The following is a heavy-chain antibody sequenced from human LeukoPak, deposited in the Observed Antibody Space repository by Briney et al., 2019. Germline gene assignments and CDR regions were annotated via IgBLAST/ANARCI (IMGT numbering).Heavy chain of an antibody. CDR1: GFTFSSYW. Sequence: GGSLRLSCAASGFTFSSYWMSWVRQAPGKGLEWVANIKQDGSEKYYVDSVKGRFTISRDNAKNSLCLQMNSLRAEDTAVYYCARDRIVGATDYWGQGTLVTVSS. CDR3: ARDRIVGATDY. V-gene: IGHV3-7*01. J-gene: IGHJ4*02. CDR2: IKQDGSEK. D-gene: IGHD1-26*01.